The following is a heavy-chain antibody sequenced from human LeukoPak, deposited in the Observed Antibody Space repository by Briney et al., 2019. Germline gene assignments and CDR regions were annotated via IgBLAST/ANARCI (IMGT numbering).Heavy chain of an antibody. CDR2: IYYSGST. J-gene: IGHJ4*02. V-gene: IGHV4-61*01. Sequence: SETLSLTCTVSGDSVSSGSSYWSWIRQPPGEGLEWIGYIYYSGSTNYNPSLKSRVTISVDTSKNQFSLKLSSVTAADTAVYYCARGSAWYFVYWGQGTLVTVSS. CDR3: ARGSAWYFVY. CDR1: GDSVSSGSSY. D-gene: IGHD6-19*01.